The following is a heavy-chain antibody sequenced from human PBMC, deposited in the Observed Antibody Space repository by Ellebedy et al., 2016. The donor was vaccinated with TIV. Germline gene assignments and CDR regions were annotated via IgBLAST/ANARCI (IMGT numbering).Heavy chain of an antibody. D-gene: IGHD5-18*01. Sequence: MPSETLSLTCTVSGGSISSYYWSWIRQPPGKGLEWIGYIYYSGSTNYNPSLKSRVTISVDTSKNQFSLKLSPVTAADTAVYYCAFGGYSYGVFDYWGQGTLVTVSS. CDR1: GGSISSYY. J-gene: IGHJ4*02. CDR3: AFGGYSYGVFDY. CDR2: IYYSGST. V-gene: IGHV4-59*01.